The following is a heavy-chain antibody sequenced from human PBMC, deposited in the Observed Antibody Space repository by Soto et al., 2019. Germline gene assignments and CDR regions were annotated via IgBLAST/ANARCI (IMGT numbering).Heavy chain of an antibody. CDR3: GRLEGLAKISYYFDY. Sequence: SETLSLTCTVSGGSVSSRSYYWGWVRQPPGKGLEWIGSVYYSGSTYYNPSLESRDTISVDKSKNQFSLKLMSLSAADTAVYYCGRLEGLAKISYYFDYWGQGALVTVSS. D-gene: IGHD3-9*01. J-gene: IGHJ4*02. V-gene: IGHV4-39*01. CDR2: VYYSGST. CDR1: GGSVSSRSYY.